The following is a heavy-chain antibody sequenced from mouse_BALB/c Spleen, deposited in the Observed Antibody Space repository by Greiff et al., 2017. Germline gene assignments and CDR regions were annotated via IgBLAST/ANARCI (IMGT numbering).Heavy chain of an antibody. J-gene: IGHJ4*01. CDR3: ANYGYDGAMDY. Sequence: VKLMESGPGLVAPSQSLSITCTVSGFSLTSYGVHWVRQPPGKGLEWLGVIWAGGSTNYNSALISRLSISKDNSKSQVFLKMNSLQTDDTAMYYCANYGYDGAMDYWGQGTSVTVSS. V-gene: IGHV2-9*02. CDR2: IWAGGST. D-gene: IGHD2-2*01. CDR1: GFSLTSYG.